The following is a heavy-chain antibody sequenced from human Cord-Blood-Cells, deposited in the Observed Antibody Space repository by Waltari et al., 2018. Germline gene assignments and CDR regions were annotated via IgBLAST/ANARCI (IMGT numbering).Heavy chain of an antibody. D-gene: IGHD2-2*01. CDR3: ARDTQFGYCSSTSCFNWFDP. Sequence: QVQLVQSGAEVTKPGSSVKVSCKASGGTFSSYAISWVRQAPGQRLEWMGRIIPIPGIANYAQKFQGRVTITADKATSTAYMELGSLRSEDTAVYYCARDTQFGYCSSTSCFNWFDPWGRGTLVTVSS. V-gene: IGHV1-69*09. CDR1: GGTFSSYA. J-gene: IGHJ5*02. CDR2: IIPIPGIA.